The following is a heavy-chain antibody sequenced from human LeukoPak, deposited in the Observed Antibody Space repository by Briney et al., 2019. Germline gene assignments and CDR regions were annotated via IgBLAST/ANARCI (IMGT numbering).Heavy chain of an antibody. Sequence: ASVKVSCKASGYTFTSFGISWVRQAPGQGLEWMGWISAYNGNTNYATKLQGRVTMTTDTSTITAYMELRSLRSDDTAVYYCARDGLWFGPPQKNWFDPWGQGTLVTVSS. CDR3: ARDGLWFGPPQKNWFDP. CDR1: GYTFTSFG. V-gene: IGHV1-18*01. CDR2: ISAYNGNT. D-gene: IGHD3-10*01. J-gene: IGHJ5*02.